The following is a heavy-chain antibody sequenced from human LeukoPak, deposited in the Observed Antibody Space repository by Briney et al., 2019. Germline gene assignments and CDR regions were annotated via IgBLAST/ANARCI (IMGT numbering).Heavy chain of an antibody. J-gene: IGHJ4*02. Sequence: GGSLRLSCAASGFTFSSYAMSWVRQAPGKGLEWVSAISGSGGSTYYADSVKGRFTISRDNSKNTLYLQMNSLRAEDTAVYYCAKIYDSSGYYFTLPYFDYWGQGTLVTVSS. V-gene: IGHV3-23*01. CDR1: GFTFSSYA. CDR3: AKIYDSSGYYFTLPYFDY. CDR2: ISGSGGST. D-gene: IGHD3-22*01.